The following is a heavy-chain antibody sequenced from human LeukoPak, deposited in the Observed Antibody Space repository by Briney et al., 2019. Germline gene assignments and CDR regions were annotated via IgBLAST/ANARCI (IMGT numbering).Heavy chain of an antibody. J-gene: IGHJ4*02. CDR1: GYTLTELS. D-gene: IGHD1-26*01. CDR2: FYPEDGET. CDR3: ATNLGW. V-gene: IGHV1-24*01. Sequence: ASVNVSCKVSGYTLTELSMHGVRQAPGKGVEWMGGFYPEDGETIYSQKFQGRVTMTEDTSTDTAYMELSSLRSEDTAMYYCATNLGWWGKGTLVTVSS.